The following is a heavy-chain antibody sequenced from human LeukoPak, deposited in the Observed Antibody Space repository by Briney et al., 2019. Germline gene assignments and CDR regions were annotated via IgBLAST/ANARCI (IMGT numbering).Heavy chain of an antibody. CDR3: ARVNAKVGRVATIFSSGYYFDY. J-gene: IGHJ4*02. Sequence: SVKVSCKASGGTFSSYAISWVRQAPGQGLEWMGGIIPIFGTANYAQKLQGRVTITADKSTSTAYMELSSLRSEDTAVYYCARVNAKVGRVATIFSSGYYFDYWGQGTLVTVSS. D-gene: IGHD5-12*01. CDR2: IIPIFGTA. V-gene: IGHV1-69*06. CDR1: GGTFSSYA.